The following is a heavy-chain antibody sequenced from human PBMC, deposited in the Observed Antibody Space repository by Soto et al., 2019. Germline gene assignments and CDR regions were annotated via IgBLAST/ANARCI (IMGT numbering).Heavy chain of an antibody. Sequence: SVKVSCKASGGTFSSYAISWVRQAPGQGLEWMGGIIPIFGTANYAQKFQGRVTITADKSTSTAYMELSSLRSEDTAVYYCASSEIVVVVAATPGAFDIWGQGTMVTGSS. CDR3: ASSEIVVVVAATPGAFDI. CDR2: IIPIFGTA. CDR1: GGTFSSYA. J-gene: IGHJ3*02. V-gene: IGHV1-69*06. D-gene: IGHD2-15*01.